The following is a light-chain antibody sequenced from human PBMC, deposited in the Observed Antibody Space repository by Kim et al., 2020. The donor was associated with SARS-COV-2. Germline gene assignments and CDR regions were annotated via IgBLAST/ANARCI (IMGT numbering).Light chain of an antibody. CDR2: AAS. V-gene: IGKV1-39*01. CDR1: QSINNY. CDR3: QQSYSTMYT. Sequence: SASVEDRGTITCRARQSINNYLAWYQQKPGNAPKLLIYAASSLQSGVPSRFSGSGSGTDFTLTISSLQPEDFATYYCQQSYSTMYTFGQGTKLEIK. J-gene: IGKJ2*01.